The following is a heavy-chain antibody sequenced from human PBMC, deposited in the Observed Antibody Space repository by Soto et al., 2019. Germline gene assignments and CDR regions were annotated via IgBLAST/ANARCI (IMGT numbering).Heavy chain of an antibody. J-gene: IGHJ6*04. CDR1: GFTFSSYA. CDR3: ARDDVLCDGGRCYGVPFDV. CDR2: ISSDGGRT. Sequence: PGGSLRLSCAASGFTFSSYAMHWVRQAAGKGLEYVSGISSDGGRTYYANSVKGRFTISRDNSKNTVYLQMGSLRTEDTAVYYCARDDVLCDGGRCYGVPFDVRAKRTTVTGSS. D-gene: IGHD2-15*01. V-gene: IGHV3-64*01.